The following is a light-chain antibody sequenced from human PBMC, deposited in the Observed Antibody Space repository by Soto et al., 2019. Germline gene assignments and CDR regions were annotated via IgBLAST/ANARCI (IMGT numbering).Light chain of an antibody. CDR3: QHYDRYSGT. Sequence: DIQMTQSPSTLSASVGDRVTITCRASQRISTWLAWYQQKPGKVPKLLISDASTLDSGVPSRFRGSGFGTEFTLSINSLQPDDFAPYYCQHYDRYSGTFGQGTRVEI. CDR1: QRISTW. J-gene: IGKJ1*01. CDR2: DAS. V-gene: IGKV1-5*01.